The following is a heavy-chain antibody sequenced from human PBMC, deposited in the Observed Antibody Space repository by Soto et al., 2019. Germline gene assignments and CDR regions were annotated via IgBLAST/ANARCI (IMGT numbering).Heavy chain of an antibody. V-gene: IGHV4-39*02. CDR1: GGSISSSSYY. CDR3: ARDGSWIQLWLLSDAFDI. Sequence: SETLSLTCTVSGGSISSSSYYWGWIRQPPGKGLEWIGSIYYSGSTYYNPSLKSRVTISVDTSKNQFSLKLSSVTAADTAVYYCARDGSWIQLWLLSDAFDIWGQGTMVTVSS. D-gene: IGHD5-18*01. J-gene: IGHJ3*02. CDR2: IYYSGST.